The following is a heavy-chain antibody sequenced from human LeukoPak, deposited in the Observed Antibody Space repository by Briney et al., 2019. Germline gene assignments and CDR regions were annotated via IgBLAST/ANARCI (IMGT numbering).Heavy chain of an antibody. CDR3: ARVIVGAFYYYYYYMDV. J-gene: IGHJ6*03. V-gene: IGHV3-53*01. CDR1: GFTVSSNY. D-gene: IGHD1-26*01. CDR2: IYSGGST. Sequence: GGSLRLSCAASGFTVSSNYMSWVRQAPGKGLEWVSVIYSGGSTYYADSVKGRFTISRDNSKNTLYLQMNSLRAEDTAVYYCARVIVGAFYYYYYYMDVWGKGTTVTISS.